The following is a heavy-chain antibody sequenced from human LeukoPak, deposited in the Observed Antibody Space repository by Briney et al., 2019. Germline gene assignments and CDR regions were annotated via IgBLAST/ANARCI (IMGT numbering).Heavy chain of an antibody. J-gene: IGHJ4*02. D-gene: IGHD6-13*01. Sequence: SETLSLTCAVYGESVSGYYWNWIRQPPGKGLEWIGEINHSGSTNYNPSLKSRVTISVDTSKNQFSLKLRSVTAADTAVYHCARRVRSNCLDYWGQGTLVTVSS. V-gene: IGHV4-34*01. CDR1: GESVSGYY. CDR2: INHSGST. CDR3: ARRVRSNCLDY.